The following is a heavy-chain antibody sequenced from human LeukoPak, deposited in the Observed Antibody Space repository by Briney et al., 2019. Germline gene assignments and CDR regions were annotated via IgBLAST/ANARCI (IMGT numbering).Heavy chain of an antibody. J-gene: IGHJ4*02. CDR1: GFTFSSYA. D-gene: IGHD1-26*01. V-gene: IGHV3-30-3*01. CDR2: ISYDGSNK. CDR3: ARDRVGATDYFDY. Sequence: GGSLRLSCAASGFTFSSYAMHWVRQAPGKGLEWVAVISYDGSNKYYADSVRGRFTISRDNSKNTLFLQMNSLRAEDTAVYYCARDRVGATDYFDYWGQGTLVTVSS.